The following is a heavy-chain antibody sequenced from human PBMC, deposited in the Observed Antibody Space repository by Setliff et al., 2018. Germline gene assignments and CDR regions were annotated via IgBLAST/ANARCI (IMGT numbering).Heavy chain of an antibody. D-gene: IGHD2-15*01. V-gene: IGHV3-48*01. Sequence: PVGSLRLSCAASGFIFSDYAMNWVRQAPGKGLEWLSYISNSNSIHYADSVKGRFTISRDNAKNSLSLQMNSLGAEDTAVYYCAREGQLLLQGEYSDAFDIWGQGTKVTVSS. CDR3: AREGQLLLQGEYSDAFDI. CDR2: ISNSNSI. CDR1: GFIFSDYA. J-gene: IGHJ3*02.